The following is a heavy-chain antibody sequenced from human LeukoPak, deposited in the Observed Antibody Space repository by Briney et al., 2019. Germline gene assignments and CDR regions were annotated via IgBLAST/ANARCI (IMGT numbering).Heavy chain of an antibody. CDR3: ARDYNSGYDYGYYYYYYGMDV. CDR1: GYTFTSYY. CDR2: INPSGGST. J-gene: IGHJ6*02. V-gene: IGHV1-46*01. D-gene: IGHD5-12*01. Sequence: ASVKVSCKASGYTFTSYYMHWVRQAPGQGLEWMGIINPSGGSTSYAQKFQGRVTMTRDTSTSTVYMELSSLRSEDTAVYYCARDYNSGYDYGYYYYYYGMDVWGQGTTVTVSS.